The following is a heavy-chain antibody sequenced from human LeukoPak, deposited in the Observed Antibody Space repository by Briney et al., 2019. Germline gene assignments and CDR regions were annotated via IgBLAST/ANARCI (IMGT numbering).Heavy chain of an antibody. J-gene: IGHJ4*02. D-gene: IGHD4-17*01. CDR3: ARIDDYGDYPWYFDY. CDR2: ISSSSSTI. V-gene: IGHV3-48*04. Sequence: GGSLRLSCAASGFTFSSYSMNWVRQAPGKGLEWVSYISSSSSTIYYADSVKGRFTISRDNAKNSLYLQMNSLRAEDTAVYYCARIDDYGDYPWYFDYWGQGTLVTVSS. CDR1: GFTFSSYS.